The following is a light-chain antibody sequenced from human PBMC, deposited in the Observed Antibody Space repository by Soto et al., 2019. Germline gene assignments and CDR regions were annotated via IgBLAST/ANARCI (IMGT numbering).Light chain of an antibody. CDR1: QSVRSN. CDR3: QQYINWPPLT. Sequence: EIVLTQSPSTLAVSPGERATLSCRASQSVRSNLAWYQQKPGQAPRLLIFGASTRATNIPARFSGSGSGTEFTLTISGLQCDDFAAHCCQQYINWPPLTFGGGTKVDIK. CDR2: GAS. J-gene: IGKJ4*01. V-gene: IGKV3-15*01.